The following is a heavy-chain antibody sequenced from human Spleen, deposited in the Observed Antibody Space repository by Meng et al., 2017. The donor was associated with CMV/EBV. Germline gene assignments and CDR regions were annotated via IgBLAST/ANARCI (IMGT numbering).Heavy chain of an antibody. CDR2: IWYDGSNK. V-gene: IGHV3-33*06. Sequence: CAASGFNFSSYGMHWVRQAPGKGLEWVAVIWYDGSNKYYADSVKGRFTISRDNSKNTLYLQMNSLRAEDTAVYYCAKDCSSTSCFDYWGQGTPVTVSS. CDR3: AKDCSSTSCFDY. D-gene: IGHD2-2*01. J-gene: IGHJ4*02. CDR1: GFNFSSYG.